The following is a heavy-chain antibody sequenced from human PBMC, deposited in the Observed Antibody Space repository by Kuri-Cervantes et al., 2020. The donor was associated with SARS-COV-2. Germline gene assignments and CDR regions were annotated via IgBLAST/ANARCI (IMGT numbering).Heavy chain of an antibody. CDR1: GYSFTSYW. CDR2: IYPGDSDT. V-gene: IGHV5-51*01. D-gene: IGHD3-10*01. J-gene: IGHJ4*02. Sequence: GGSLRLSCKGSGYSFTSYWIGWVRQMPGKGLEWMGIIYPGDSDTRYSPSFQGQVTISADKSISTAYLQWSSLKASDTAMYYCAGHMVWADSSHLDYWGQGTLVTVSS. CDR3: AGHMVWADSSHLDY.